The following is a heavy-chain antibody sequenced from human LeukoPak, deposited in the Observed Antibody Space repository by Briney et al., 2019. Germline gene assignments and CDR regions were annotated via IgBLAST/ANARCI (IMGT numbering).Heavy chain of an antibody. V-gene: IGHV1-46*01. Sequence: ASVKVSCKASEYTFTSYYMHWVRQAPGQGLEWMGIINPSAGGTTYAQKFRGRVTMTRDTSTSTVYMELSSLRSEDTAVYYCARETNDWNFDYWGQGTLVTVSS. CDR1: EYTFTSYY. D-gene: IGHD1-1*01. CDR3: ARETNDWNFDY. J-gene: IGHJ4*02. CDR2: INPSAGGT.